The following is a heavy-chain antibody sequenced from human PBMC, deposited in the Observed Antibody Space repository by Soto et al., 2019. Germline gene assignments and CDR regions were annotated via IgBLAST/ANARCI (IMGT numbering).Heavy chain of an antibody. Sequence: PGESLKVSCAASGYRLTNYLIGWVRQMPGNVPEWIGIIYPGDSDTRYSPSFQGQVTISADKSTSTAYLFWSSLKASDTAIYSGVGSFFHYGMDVWGQVTTSTFS. J-gene: IGHJ6*02. CDR3: VGSFFHYGMDV. V-gene: IGHV5-51*01. CDR1: GYRLTNYL. D-gene: IGHD1-26*01. CDR2: IYPGDSDT.